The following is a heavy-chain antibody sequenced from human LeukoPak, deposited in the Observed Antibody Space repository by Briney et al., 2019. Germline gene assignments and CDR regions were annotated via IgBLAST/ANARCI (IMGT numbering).Heavy chain of an antibody. V-gene: IGHV3-9*01. J-gene: IGHJ5*02. Sequence: GGSLRLSCAASGFTFDDYAMHWVRQAPGKGLEWVSGISWNSGSIGYADSVKGRFTISRDNAKNSLYLQMNSLRAEDTALYYCARRVEVRDQLLINWFDPWGQGTLVTVSS. CDR2: ISWNSGSI. CDR1: GFTFDDYA. CDR3: ARRVEVRDQLLINWFDP. D-gene: IGHD2-2*01.